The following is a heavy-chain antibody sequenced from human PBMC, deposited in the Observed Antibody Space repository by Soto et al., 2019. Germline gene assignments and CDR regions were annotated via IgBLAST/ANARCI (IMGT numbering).Heavy chain of an antibody. Sequence: QVHLVQSGAEVKKSGASVKVSCKGSGYDFTTYGITWVRQAPGQGLEWMAWISAQNGNTDYAQKRQGRVTVTRDTSTSTAYMELRSLRSDDTAVYYCARGRYGDYWGQGALVTVSS. CDR3: ARGRYGDY. J-gene: IGHJ4*02. V-gene: IGHV1-18*01. D-gene: IGHD1-1*01. CDR2: ISAQNGNT. CDR1: GYDFTTYG.